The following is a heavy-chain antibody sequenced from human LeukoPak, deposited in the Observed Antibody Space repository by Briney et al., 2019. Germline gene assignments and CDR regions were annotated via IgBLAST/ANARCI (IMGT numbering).Heavy chain of an antibody. D-gene: IGHD5-12*01. CDR1: GFTFSSYG. Sequence: PGGSLRLSCAASGFTFSSYGMHRVRQAPGKGLEWVSYISSSSSYTNYADSVKGRFTISRDNAKNSLYLQMNSLRAEDTAVYYCARSTAGYAFDYWGQGTLVTVSS. J-gene: IGHJ4*02. CDR3: ARSTAGYAFDY. CDR2: ISSSSSYT. V-gene: IGHV3-21*05.